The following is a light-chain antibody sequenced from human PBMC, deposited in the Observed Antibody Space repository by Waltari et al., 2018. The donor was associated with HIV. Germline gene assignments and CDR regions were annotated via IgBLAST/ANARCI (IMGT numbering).Light chain of an antibody. J-gene: IGLJ2*01. V-gene: IGLV7-46*01. CDR2: DTS. CDR3: LRSYSGARI. Sequence: QAVVTQEPSLTVSPGGTVTLTCGSSTGAVTSGHSPYWFQQKPGQAPRTLIFDTSNQHSWTPARFSGSLRGGKAALTLSGAQPEDEAEYYGLRSYSGARIFGGGTKLTVL. CDR1: TGAVTSGHS.